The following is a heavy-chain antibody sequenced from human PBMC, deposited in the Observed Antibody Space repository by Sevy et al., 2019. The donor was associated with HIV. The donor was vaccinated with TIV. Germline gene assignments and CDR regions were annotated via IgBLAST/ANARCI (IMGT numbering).Heavy chain of an antibody. D-gene: IGHD1-7*01. J-gene: IGHJ5*02. CDR3: ARSIAITPTGWNSGENWFDP. CDR2: IYYSGST. CDR1: GGSVSSGSYY. V-gene: IGHV4-61*01. Sequence: SESLSLTCTVSGGSVSSGSYYWSWIRQPPGKGLKWIGYIYYSGSTNYNPSLKSRVTISVDTSKNQFSLKLSSVTAADTAVYYSARSIAITPTGWNSGENWFDPWGQGTLVTVSS.